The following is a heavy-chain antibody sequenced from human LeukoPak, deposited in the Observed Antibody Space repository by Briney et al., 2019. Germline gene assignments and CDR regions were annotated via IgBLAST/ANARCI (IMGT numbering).Heavy chain of an antibody. V-gene: IGHV3-33*01. J-gene: IGHJ4*02. Sequence: GRSLRLSCAASGFTFSSYGMHWVRQAPGKGLEWVAVIWYDGSNKYYADSVKGRFTISRDNSKNTLYLQMNSLRAEDTAVYYCARDLRSYLIVVAPGDYWGQGTLVTVSS. CDR2: IWYDGSNK. CDR3: ARDLRSYLIVVAPGDY. CDR1: GFTFSSYG. D-gene: IGHD3-22*01.